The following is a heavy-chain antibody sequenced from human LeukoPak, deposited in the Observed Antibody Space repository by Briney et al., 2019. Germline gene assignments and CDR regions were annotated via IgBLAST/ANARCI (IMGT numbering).Heavy chain of an antibody. CDR1: GYTFTTYY. CDR2: INPTGGST. J-gene: IGHJ4*02. V-gene: IGHV1-46*01. Sequence: ASVTVSCKASGYTFTTYYIHWVRQAPGRGLEWMGIINPTGGSTTYAQKFQGRVTMTRDTSTSTVFMELNSLRSEDTAVYYCALYSSTWYWGQGTLVTVSS. CDR3: ALYSSTWY. D-gene: IGHD6-13*01.